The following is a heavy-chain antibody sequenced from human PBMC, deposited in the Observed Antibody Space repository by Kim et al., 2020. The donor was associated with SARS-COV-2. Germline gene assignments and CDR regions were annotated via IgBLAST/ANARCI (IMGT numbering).Heavy chain of an antibody. J-gene: IGHJ4*02. Sequence: SETLSLTCTVSGGSISSSSYYWGWIRQPPGKGLEWIGSIYYSGSTYYNPSLKSRVTISVDTSKNQFSLKLSSVTAADTAVYYCARMGQDDFWSGYPTSFDYWGQGTLVTVSS. CDR3: ARMGQDDFWSGYPTSFDY. D-gene: IGHD3-3*01. CDR1: GGSISSSSYY. V-gene: IGHV4-39*01. CDR2: IYYSGST.